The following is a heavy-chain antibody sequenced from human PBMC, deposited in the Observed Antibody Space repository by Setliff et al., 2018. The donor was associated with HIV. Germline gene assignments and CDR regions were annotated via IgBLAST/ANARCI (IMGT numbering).Heavy chain of an antibody. CDR3: VKEAYSNTWNYYYYYIDV. CDR1: GFILSSHA. J-gene: IGHJ6*03. CDR2: MSYDGNNK. D-gene: IGHD6-13*01. V-gene: IGHV3-30*15. Sequence: GGSLRLPGAASGFILSSHAMHWVRQAPGKGLEWVAVMSYDGNNKYYADSVKGRFTISRDNSKNTLYLQMSSLRVDDTAVYYCVKEAYSNTWNYYYYYIDVWGKGTTVTVSS.